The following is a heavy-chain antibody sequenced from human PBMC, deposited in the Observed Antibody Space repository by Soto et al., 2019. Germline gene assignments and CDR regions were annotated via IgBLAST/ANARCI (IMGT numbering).Heavy chain of an antibody. Sequence: SETLSLTCTVSGGSISSGDYYWSWIRQPPGKGLEWIGYIYYSGSTYYNPSLKSRVTISVDTSKNQFSLKLSSVTAADTAVYYCARIQVVTTNYYFDYWGQGTLVTVSS. D-gene: IGHD2-21*02. CDR3: ARIQVVTTNYYFDY. V-gene: IGHV4-30-4*01. CDR2: IYYSGST. J-gene: IGHJ4*02. CDR1: GGSISSGDYY.